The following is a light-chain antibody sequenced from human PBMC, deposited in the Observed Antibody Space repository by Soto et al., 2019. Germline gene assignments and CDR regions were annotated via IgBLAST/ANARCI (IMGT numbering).Light chain of an antibody. CDR1: QSISSW. Sequence: DIQVTQSPSTLSASVGDRVTITCRASQSISSWLAWYQQKPGKAPKLLIYDASSLESGVPSRFSGSGSGTEFTLTISSLQPDDFATYYCQQYNSYSRLTFGGGTKVDIK. CDR2: DAS. J-gene: IGKJ4*01. V-gene: IGKV1-5*01. CDR3: QQYNSYSRLT.